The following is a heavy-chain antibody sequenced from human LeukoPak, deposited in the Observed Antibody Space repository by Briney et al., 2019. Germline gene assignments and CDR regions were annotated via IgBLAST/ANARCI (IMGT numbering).Heavy chain of an antibody. V-gene: IGHV3-23*01. CDR2: ISGSGGST. CDR3: AKDLIGSSGFDY. Sequence: GRSLRLSCPASGFTFSSYAMSWVRQAPGKGLEWVSAISGSGGSTYYADSVKGRFTISRDNSKNTLYLQMNSLRAEDTAVYYCAKDLIGSSGFDYWGQGTLVTVSS. J-gene: IGHJ4*02. D-gene: IGHD3-22*01. CDR1: GFTFSSYA.